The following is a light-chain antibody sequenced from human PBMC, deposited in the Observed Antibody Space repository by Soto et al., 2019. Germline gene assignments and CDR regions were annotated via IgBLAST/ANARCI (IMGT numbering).Light chain of an antibody. CDR2: GAS. J-gene: IGKJ5*01. V-gene: IGKV3-15*01. CDR3: QQYNNWPIT. Sequence: EILMTQSPGTLSLSPGERATLSCRASQRVTSNYLAWYQQRPGQAPRLLIYGASTRATGIPARFSGSGSGAEFTLTICSLQSEDFAVYYCQQYNNWPITSGQGTRLEI. CDR1: QRVTSN.